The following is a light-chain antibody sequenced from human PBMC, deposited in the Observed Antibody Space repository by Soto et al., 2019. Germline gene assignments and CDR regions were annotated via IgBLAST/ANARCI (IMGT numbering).Light chain of an antibody. Sequence: QSVLTQPPSASGTPGQRVTISCSGSSSNIGSNYVYWYQQLPGTAPKLLIYANNQRPSGVPDRFSGSKSGTSASLAISGLQSEDEADYYCEAWDDSLNGPVFGGGTKLTVL. J-gene: IGLJ3*02. CDR3: EAWDDSLNGPV. CDR1: SSNIGSNY. CDR2: ANN. V-gene: IGLV1-44*01.